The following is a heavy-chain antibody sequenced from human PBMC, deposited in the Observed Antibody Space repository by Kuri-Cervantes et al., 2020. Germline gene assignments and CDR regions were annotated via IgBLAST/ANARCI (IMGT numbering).Heavy chain of an antibody. D-gene: IGHD3-9*01. V-gene: IGHV3-21*05. CDR3: ARKYYDILTGSYYYYYYMDV. CDR1: GFTFSSYS. J-gene: IGHJ6*03. Sequence: GESLKISCAASGFTFSSYSMNWVRQAPGKGLEWVSYISSSSSYIYYADSVKGRFTISRDNAKNSLYLQMNSLRAEDTAVYYCARKYYDILTGSYYYYYYMDVWGKGTTVTVSS. CDR2: ISSSSSYI.